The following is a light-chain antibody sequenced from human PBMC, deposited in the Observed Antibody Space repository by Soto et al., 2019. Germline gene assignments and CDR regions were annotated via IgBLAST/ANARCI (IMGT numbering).Light chain of an antibody. J-gene: IGKJ1*01. CDR2: GAS. CDR3: QQYGGSTRT. CDR1: QSVTTQ. V-gene: IGKV3-20*01. Sequence: IVLTQSPGTLSLSPGERATLSCRASQSVTTQLAWYQQKPGQAPRLIIHGASSRATGVPDRITGSGSGTDFTLSIIRLEPEDLAVYYCQQYGGSTRTFGQGTKVEIK.